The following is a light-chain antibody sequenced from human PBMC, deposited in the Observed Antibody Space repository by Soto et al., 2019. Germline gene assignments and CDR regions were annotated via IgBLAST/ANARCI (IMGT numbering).Light chain of an antibody. CDR3: CSLTTSHPYV. CDR1: SSDIGHYDY. J-gene: IGLJ1*01. V-gene: IGLV2-14*03. Sequence: QSALTQPASVSGSPGQSITISCTGTSSDIGHYDYVSWYQQQPGKAPKLMIYHVTYRPSGVSNRYSGSKSGNSASLTISGRQADDEADYYCCSLTTSHPYVFGSGTKLTVL. CDR2: HVT.